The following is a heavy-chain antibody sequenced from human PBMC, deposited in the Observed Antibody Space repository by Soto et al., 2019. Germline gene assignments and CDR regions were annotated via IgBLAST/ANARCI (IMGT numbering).Heavy chain of an antibody. D-gene: IGHD3-10*01. V-gene: IGHV4-34*01. CDR3: ARGVTYYYGSGSYLVDY. Sequence: QVQLQQWGAGLLKPSETLSLTCAVYGGSFSGYYWSWIRQPPGKGLEWIGEINHSGSTNYNPSLKGRVTISVDTSKHQFSLKLSSVTAADTAVYYCARGVTYYYGSGSYLVDYWGQGTLVTVSS. CDR1: GGSFSGYY. J-gene: IGHJ4*02. CDR2: INHSGST.